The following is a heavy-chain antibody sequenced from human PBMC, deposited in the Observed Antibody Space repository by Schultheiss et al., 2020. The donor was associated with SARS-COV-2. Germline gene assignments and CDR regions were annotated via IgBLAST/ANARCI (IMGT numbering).Heavy chain of an antibody. Sequence: GGSLRLSCAASGFTVSSNEMSWVRQAPGKGLEWVSAISDSDDNTYYADSAKGRFTISRDNSKNTLYLQMNSLRAEDTAVYYCAKGGWLEYWGQGTLVTVSS. CDR1: GFTVSSNE. J-gene: IGHJ4*02. D-gene: IGHD3-9*01. CDR2: ISDSDDNT. CDR3: AKGGWLEY. V-gene: IGHV3-23*01.